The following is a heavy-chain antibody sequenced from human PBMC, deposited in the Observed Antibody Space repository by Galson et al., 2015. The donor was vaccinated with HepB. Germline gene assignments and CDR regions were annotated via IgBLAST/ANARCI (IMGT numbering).Heavy chain of an antibody. CDR1: GFTFSSYA. J-gene: IGHJ3*02. CDR2: ISGSGGST. Sequence: SLRLSCAASGFTFSSYAMSWVRQAPGKGLEWVSAISGSGGSTYYADSVKGRFTISRDNSKNTLYLQMNSLRAEDTAVYYCAKDRMVQGVITLPDAFDIWGQGTMVTVSS. D-gene: IGHD3-10*01. CDR3: AKDRMVQGVITLPDAFDI. V-gene: IGHV3-23*01.